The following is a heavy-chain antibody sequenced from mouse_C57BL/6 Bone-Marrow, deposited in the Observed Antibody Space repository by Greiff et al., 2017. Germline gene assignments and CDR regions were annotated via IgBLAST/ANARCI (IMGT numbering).Heavy chain of an antibody. J-gene: IGHJ2*01. CDR1: GFNIKDYY. Sequence: VQLQQSGAELVKPGASVKLSCTASGFNIKDYYIHWVKQRTEQGLEWIGRIDPEDGETKYAPKFKDKATLTADTTSNTAYLQLSSLTSEDTAVYYFTRSLIYYGTNYWGQGTTLTVSS. CDR2: IDPEDGET. CDR3: TRSLIYYGTNY. V-gene: IGHV14-2*01. D-gene: IGHD1-1*01.